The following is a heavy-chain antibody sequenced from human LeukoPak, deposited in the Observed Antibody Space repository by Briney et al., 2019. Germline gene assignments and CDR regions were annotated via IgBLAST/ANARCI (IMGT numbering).Heavy chain of an antibody. D-gene: IGHD1-26*01. CDR1: GGSISSYY. CDR2: IYTSGST. Sequence: SETLSLTCTVSGGSISSYYWSWIRQPPGKGLEWIGYIYTSGSTNYNPSLKSRVTISVDTSKNQFSLKLSSVTAADTAVHYCARQEQKYYYYMDVWGKGTTVTVSS. CDR3: ARQEQKYYYYMDV. J-gene: IGHJ6*03. V-gene: IGHV4-4*09.